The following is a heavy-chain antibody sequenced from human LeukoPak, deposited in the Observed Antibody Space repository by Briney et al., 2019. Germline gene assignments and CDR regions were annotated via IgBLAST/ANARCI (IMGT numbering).Heavy chain of an antibody. CDR3: ARGWNYAFRFDS. V-gene: IGHV3-7*01. CDR1: GFTLNDYW. CDR2: IKQDGSER. Sequence: PGRSLRLSCAASGFTLNDYWMTWVRQAPGKGLEWVAHIKQDGSERYYGDSVKGRFTISRDNAKNLVYLQMNSLGAEDTALYYCARGWNYAFRFDSWGQGTLVTVSS. J-gene: IGHJ4*02. D-gene: IGHD1-7*01.